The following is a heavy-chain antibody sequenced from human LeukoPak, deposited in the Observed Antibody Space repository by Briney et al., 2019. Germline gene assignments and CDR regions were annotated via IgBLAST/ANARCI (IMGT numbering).Heavy chain of an antibody. D-gene: IGHD6-19*01. J-gene: IGHJ4*02. V-gene: IGHV1-18*01. Sequence: ASVKVSCKASGYTFTSYGFSWVRQAPGQGLEYMGWIRPSNGNRNYAQKFQDRVTLTTDISTNAVYMEFRSLRSDDTAVYYCARAFSASKSCDYWGQGTLVTVSS. CDR1: GYTFTSYG. CDR2: IRPSNGNR. CDR3: ARAFSASKSCDY.